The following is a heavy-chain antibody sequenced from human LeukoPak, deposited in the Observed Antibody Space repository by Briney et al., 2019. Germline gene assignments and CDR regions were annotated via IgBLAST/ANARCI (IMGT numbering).Heavy chain of an antibody. D-gene: IGHD1-7*01. CDR2: INPNSGGT. CDR3: ARAYSWNYVDWFDP. CDR1: GYTFTCYY. Sequence: ASVKVSCKASGYTFTCYYMHWVRQAPGQGLEWMGWINPNSGGTNYAQKFQGRVTMTGDTSISTAYMELSRLRSDDTAVYYCARAYSWNYVDWFDPWGQGTLVTVSS. J-gene: IGHJ5*02. V-gene: IGHV1-2*02.